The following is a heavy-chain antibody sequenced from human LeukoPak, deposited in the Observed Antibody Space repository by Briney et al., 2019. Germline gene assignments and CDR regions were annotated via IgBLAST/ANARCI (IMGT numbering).Heavy chain of an antibody. CDR2: ISGSGSNT. J-gene: IGHJ3*02. CDR3: ARGRYWTPI. Sequence: GGSLRLSCAASGFTFSTYTMTWVRQAPGKGLEWVSAISGSGSNTYYADSVKGRFTMSRDNSKNTLYLQMNSLRAEDTAVYYCARGRYWTPIWGQGTMVTVSS. V-gene: IGHV3-23*01. D-gene: IGHD1-1*01. CDR1: GFTFSTYT.